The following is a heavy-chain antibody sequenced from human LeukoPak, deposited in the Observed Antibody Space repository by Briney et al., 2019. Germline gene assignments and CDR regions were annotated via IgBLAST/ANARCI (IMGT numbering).Heavy chain of an antibody. CDR2: ISYDGSNK. Sequence: GGSLRLSCAASGFTFSSYAMHWVRQAPGKGLEWVAVISYDGSNKYYADSVKGRFTISRDNSKNTLYLQMNSLRAEDTAVYYCARVAAAEWGRLTNWGNSAAFDIWGQGTMVTVSS. D-gene: IGHD6-13*01. J-gene: IGHJ3*02. CDR1: GFTFSSYA. V-gene: IGHV3-30-3*01. CDR3: ARVAAAEWGRLTNWGNSAAFDI.